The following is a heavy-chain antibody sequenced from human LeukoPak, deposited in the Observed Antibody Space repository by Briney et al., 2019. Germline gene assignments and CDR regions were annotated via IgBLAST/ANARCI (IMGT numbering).Heavy chain of an antibody. Sequence: GGSLRLSCAASGFTFSSYAMSWVRQAPGKGLEWVAGISGSGGITHHADSVKGRFTISRDNAKNSLYLQMNSLRAEDTAVYYCAREIPDYWGQGTLVTVSS. CDR2: ISGSGGIT. V-gene: IGHV3-23*01. CDR3: AREIPDY. CDR1: GFTFSSYA. J-gene: IGHJ4*02.